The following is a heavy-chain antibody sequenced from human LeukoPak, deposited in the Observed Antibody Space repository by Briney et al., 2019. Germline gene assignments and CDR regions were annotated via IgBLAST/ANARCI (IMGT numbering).Heavy chain of an antibody. Sequence: GGSLRLSCAASGFTFNDYAMHWVRQAPGKGLEWVAFIRFDGSAKYYAGSVKGRFTISRDNPRNTLYLQINSLRVEDTAVYYCAKDYPEFDYWGQGTLVTVSS. CDR3: AKDYPEFDY. J-gene: IGHJ4*02. D-gene: IGHD1-14*01. V-gene: IGHV3-30*02. CDR2: IRFDGSAK. CDR1: GFTFNDYA.